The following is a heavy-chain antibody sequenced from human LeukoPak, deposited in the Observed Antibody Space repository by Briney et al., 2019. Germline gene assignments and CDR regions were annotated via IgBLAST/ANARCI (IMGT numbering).Heavy chain of an antibody. CDR2: ISSSGSTI. D-gene: IGHD2-15*01. Sequence: GGSLRLSCAASGFTFSDYYMRWIRQPPGKGREWVSYISSSGSTIYYAYSVKGRFTISRDNAKNSLYLQMNSLRAEDTAVYCCARGNRLGCSGGSCYFKGFDSWGQGTLVTVSS. CDR1: GFTFSDYY. V-gene: IGHV3-11*01. CDR3: ARGNRLGCSGGSCYFKGFDS. J-gene: IGHJ5*01.